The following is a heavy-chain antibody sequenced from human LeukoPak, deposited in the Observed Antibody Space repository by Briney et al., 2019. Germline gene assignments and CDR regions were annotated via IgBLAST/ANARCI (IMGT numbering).Heavy chain of an antibody. D-gene: IGHD3-22*01. V-gene: IGHV1-18*01. Sequence: WASVKVSCKASGYTFTSYGISWVRQAPGQGLEYMGWVSAYNGKTDYAQNFQGRVTMTTDTPTTTAYMQLRSLRSDDTAVYYCARADLNRGSSGYDRLWFDPWGQGTLVTVSS. CDR2: VSAYNGKT. J-gene: IGHJ5*02. CDR1: GYTFTSYG. CDR3: ARADLNRGSSGYDRLWFDP.